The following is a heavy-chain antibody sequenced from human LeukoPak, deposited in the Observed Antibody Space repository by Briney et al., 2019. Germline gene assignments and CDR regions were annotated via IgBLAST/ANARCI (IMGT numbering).Heavy chain of an antibody. D-gene: IGHD6-19*01. Sequence: SETLSLTCSVSGGSININNYYWAWVRQPPGKALEWVGSIYYTGNTFYNPSLQSRVTMSVDTSKNQFSLKLKSVTAADTAVYYCARVFAVPYFDYWGQGTLVTVSS. V-gene: IGHV4-39*07. CDR2: IYYTGNT. J-gene: IGHJ4*02. CDR3: ARVFAVPYFDY. CDR1: GGSININNYY.